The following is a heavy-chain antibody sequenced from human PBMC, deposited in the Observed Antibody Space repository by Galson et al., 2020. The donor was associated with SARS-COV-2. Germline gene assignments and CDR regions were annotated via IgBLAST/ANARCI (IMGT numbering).Heavy chain of an antibody. V-gene: IGHV4-59*01. CDR1: GGSISSYY. CDR2: IYYSGST. J-gene: IGHJ6*03. CDR3: ARAPGDIVLMVYAMDYYYMDV. D-gene: IGHD2-8*01. Sequence: SETLSLTCTVSGGSISSYYWSWIRQPPGKGLEWIGYIYYSGSTNYNPSLKSRVTISVDTSKNQFSLKLSSVTAADTAVYYCARAPGDIVLMVYAMDYYYMDVWGKGTTVTVSS.